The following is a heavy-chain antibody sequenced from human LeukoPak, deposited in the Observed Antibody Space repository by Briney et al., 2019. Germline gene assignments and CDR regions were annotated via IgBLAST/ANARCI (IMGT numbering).Heavy chain of an antibody. J-gene: IGHJ4*02. CDR2: VSSTSSHI. D-gene: IGHD3-9*01. CDR3: ARLRGTQLRYFDVDY. Sequence: GGSLRLSCEASGFTFSDYEMNWVRQAPGKGLEWVSSVSSTSSHIYYADSVKGRFTISRDNAKNSLYLQMNSLRAEDTAVYFCARLRGTQLRYFDVDYWGQGTLVTVSS. CDR1: GFTFSDYE. V-gene: IGHV3-21*01.